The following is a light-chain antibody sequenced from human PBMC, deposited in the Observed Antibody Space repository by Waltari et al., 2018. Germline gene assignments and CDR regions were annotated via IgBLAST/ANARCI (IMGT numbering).Light chain of an antibody. J-gene: IGKJ1*01. Sequence: ATLSCRASQSVSSNLAWYQQKPGQAPRLLIYGASTRATGIPARFSGSGSGTEFTLTISSLQSEDFAVYYCQQYNNWPLRTFGQGTKVEIK. CDR1: QSVSSN. V-gene: IGKV3-15*01. CDR3: QQYNNWPLRT. CDR2: GAS.